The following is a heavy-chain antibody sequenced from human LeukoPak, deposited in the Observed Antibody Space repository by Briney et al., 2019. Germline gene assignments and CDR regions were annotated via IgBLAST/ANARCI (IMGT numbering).Heavy chain of an antibody. V-gene: IGHV1-69*08. CDR2: ITPVIETA. CDR3: ARVNLRGSNYNWFDP. Sequence: ASVRVSCKTSGGTFLSHTFSWVRQAPGKGLEWMGKITPVIETANYAQTFQGRVSIYADKSTTTVYMDLSGLRPDDMAVYYCARVNLRGSNYNWFDPWGQGTRVTVSS. D-gene: IGHD3-10*01. J-gene: IGHJ5*02. CDR1: GGTFLSHT.